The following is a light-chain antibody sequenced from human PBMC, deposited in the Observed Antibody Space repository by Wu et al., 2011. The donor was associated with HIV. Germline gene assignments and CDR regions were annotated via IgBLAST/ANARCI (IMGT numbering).Light chain of an antibody. CDR3: QQSDNGPLT. CDR1: QSVNSN. V-gene: IGKV3-15*01. CDR2: GAS. J-gene: IGKJ5*01. Sequence: EKLMTQSPATLSVSPGERATLSCRASQSVNSNLAWYQQKPGQAPRLLIYGASTRATGIPARFSGSGSGTEFTLTINNIQSEDFAVYYCQQSDNGPLTFGQGTRLEIK.